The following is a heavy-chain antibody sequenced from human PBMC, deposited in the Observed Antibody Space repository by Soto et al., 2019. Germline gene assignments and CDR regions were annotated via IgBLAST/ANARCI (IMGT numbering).Heavy chain of an antibody. Sequence: QVQLVESGGGLVKPGGSLRLSCAASGFTFSDYYMSWIRQAPGKGLESVSYISSSSSYTNYADSVKGRFTISRDNAKNSLYLQMNSLRAEDTAVYYCARWLGYCSGGSCSPFRYWGQGTLVTVSS. D-gene: IGHD2-15*01. V-gene: IGHV3-11*05. CDR1: GFTFSDYY. CDR3: ARWLGYCSGGSCSPFRY. J-gene: IGHJ4*02. CDR2: ISSSSSYT.